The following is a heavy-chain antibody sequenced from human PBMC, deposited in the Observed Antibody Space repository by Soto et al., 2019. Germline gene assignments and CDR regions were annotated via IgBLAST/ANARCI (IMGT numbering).Heavy chain of an antibody. CDR3: ARDPNSGSSERPYYYGMDV. V-gene: IGHV4-59*01. J-gene: IGHJ6*02. CDR2: IYYSGST. CDR1: GDAITSYY. Sequence: SETLSPTCTVSGDAITSYYWSWIWQPPRKGLEWIGYIYYSGSTNYNPSLKSRVTISVDTSKNQFSLKLSSVTAADTAVYYCARDPNSGSSERPYYYGMDVWGQGTTVT. D-gene: IGHD1-26*01.